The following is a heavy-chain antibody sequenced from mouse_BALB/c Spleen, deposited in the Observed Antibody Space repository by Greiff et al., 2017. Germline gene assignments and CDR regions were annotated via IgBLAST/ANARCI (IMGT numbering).Heavy chain of an antibody. CDR1: GYTFTSYY. CDR3: ARGYDVEFAY. J-gene: IGHJ3*01. Sequence: VKLLESGAELVKPGASVKMSCKASGYTFTSYYIHWVKQRPGQGLEWIGWIYPGDGSTKYNEKFKGKTTLTADKSSSTAYMLLSSLTSEDSAIYFCARGYDVEFAYWGQGTLVTVSA. CDR2: IYPGDGST. D-gene: IGHD2-2*01. V-gene: IGHV1S56*01.